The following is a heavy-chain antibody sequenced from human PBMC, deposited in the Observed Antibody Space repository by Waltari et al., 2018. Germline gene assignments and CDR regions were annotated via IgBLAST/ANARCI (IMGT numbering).Heavy chain of an antibody. Sequence: EVQLVASGGGLVQPGRSLRLSCAASGFTFDDSAMHWVRQAPGKGLEWVSGISWNSGSIGYADSVKGRFTISRDNAKNSLYLQMNSLRAEDTALYYCASQFTIQGAVWDYFDYWGQGTLVTVSS. CDR1: GFTFDDSA. J-gene: IGHJ4*02. CDR2: ISWNSGSI. V-gene: IGHV3-9*01. D-gene: IGHD3-10*01. CDR3: ASQFTIQGAVWDYFDY.